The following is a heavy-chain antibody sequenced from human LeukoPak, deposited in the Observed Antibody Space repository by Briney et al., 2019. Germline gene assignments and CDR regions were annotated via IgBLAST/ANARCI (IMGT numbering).Heavy chain of an antibody. CDR1: GFTFRSYA. CDR3: AKEMSDIVAGYADAFDI. V-gene: IGHV3-23*01. J-gene: IGHJ3*02. CDR2: IIGSGGST. Sequence: GGSLRLSCAASGFTFRSYAMSWVRQAPGKGLGWVSAIIGSGGSTYYADSVKGRFTISRDNSKNTLYLQMNSLRAEDTALYYCAKEMSDIVAGYADAFDIWGQGTMVTVSS. D-gene: IGHD3-9*01.